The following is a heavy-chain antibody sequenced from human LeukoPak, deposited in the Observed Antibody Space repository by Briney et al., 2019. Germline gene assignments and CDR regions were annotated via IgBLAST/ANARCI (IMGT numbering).Heavy chain of an antibody. CDR1: GDSISSYY. Sequence: PSETLSLTCTVSGDSISSYYWSWIRQPPGKGLEWIAYIYFSGSTNYNPSLKSRVTISVDKSKNQFSLKLSSVTAADTAVYYCARISVAGRGYYFDYWGQGTLVTVSS. CDR3: ARISVAGRGYYFDY. D-gene: IGHD6-19*01. CDR2: IYFSGST. V-gene: IGHV4-59*08. J-gene: IGHJ4*02.